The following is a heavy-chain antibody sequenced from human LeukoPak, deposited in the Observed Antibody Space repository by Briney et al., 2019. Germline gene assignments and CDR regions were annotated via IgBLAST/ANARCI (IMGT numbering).Heavy chain of an antibody. Sequence: ASVKVSCRASGCTSNTYGISWVRQAPGQGLEWMGWISTYNGDTNYVQNLQGRVTMTTDTSTSTAYMELMSLRSDDTAVYYCLRDALRPRLTPDYWGQGTLVTVSS. V-gene: IGHV1-18*01. J-gene: IGHJ4*02. CDR2: ISTYNGDT. CDR3: LRDALRPRLTPDY. D-gene: IGHD2-15*01. CDR1: GCTSNTYG.